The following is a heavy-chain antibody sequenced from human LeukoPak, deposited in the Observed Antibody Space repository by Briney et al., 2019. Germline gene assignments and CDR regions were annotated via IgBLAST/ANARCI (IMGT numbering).Heavy chain of an antibody. CDR1: GFTFGDYA. J-gene: IGHJ6*02. CDR2: IGRKSSGGTT. CDR3: TRDFGDYIYYGLDV. D-gene: IGHD4-17*01. V-gene: IGHV3-49*04. Sequence: GGSLRLSCTTSGFTFGDYAMNWVRQAPGKGLEWISFIGRKSSGGTTEYAASYKGRFTISRDDSKRIAYLQMNSLKTDDTALYYCTRDFGDYIYYGLDVWGQGTTVTVSS.